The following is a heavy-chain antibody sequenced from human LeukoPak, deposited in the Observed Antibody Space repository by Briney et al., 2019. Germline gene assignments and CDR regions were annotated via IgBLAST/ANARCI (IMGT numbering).Heavy chain of an antibody. D-gene: IGHD5-18*01. CDR3: AREGYSYGT. CDR1: GGSFSGYY. J-gene: IGHJ5*02. V-gene: IGHV4-34*01. CDR2: INHSGST. Sequence: SETLSLTCAVHGGSFSGYYWCRIRQPPGEGLEWIGEINHSGSTNYNPSLKSRVTISVDTSKHQFSLKLNSVTAADTAVYYCAREGYSYGTWGQGTLVTVSS.